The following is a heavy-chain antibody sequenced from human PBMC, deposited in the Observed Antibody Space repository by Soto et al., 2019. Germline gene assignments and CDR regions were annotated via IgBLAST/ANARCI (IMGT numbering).Heavy chain of an antibody. Sequence: PEESLKISCKGSGYSFSSYWITWVRQMPGKGLEWMGRIDPSDSYTNYSPSFQGHVTISADKSISTAYLQWSSLKASDTAMYYCARQAIFGVIIIAFDIWGQGTMVTV. J-gene: IGHJ3*02. CDR2: IDPSDSYT. CDR1: GYSFSSYW. V-gene: IGHV5-10-1*01. D-gene: IGHD3-3*01. CDR3: ARQAIFGVIIIAFDI.